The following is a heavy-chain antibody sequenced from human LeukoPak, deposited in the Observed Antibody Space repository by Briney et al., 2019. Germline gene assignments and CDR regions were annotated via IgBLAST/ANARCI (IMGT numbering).Heavy chain of an antibody. CDR1: GFTFSSYW. Sequence: GGSLRLSCAASGFTFSSYWMHWVRQAPGKGLVWVSRIKSDGSSTSYADSVKGRFTISRDNAKNTLYLQMNSLRAEDMAVYYGARGYYYDGTPLGYSQQWGKGTLVTVSS. J-gene: IGHJ1*01. V-gene: IGHV3-74*01. CDR2: IKSDGSST. CDR3: ARGYYYDGTPLGYSQQ. D-gene: IGHD3-22*01.